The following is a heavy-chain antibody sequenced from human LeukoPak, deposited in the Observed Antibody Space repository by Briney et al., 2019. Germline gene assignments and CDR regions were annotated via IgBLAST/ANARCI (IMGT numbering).Heavy chain of an antibody. J-gene: IGHJ4*02. CDR3: ARGHGGSSGYFV. CDR1: GGTFSSYA. D-gene: IGHD3-22*01. V-gene: IGHV1-69*04. CDR2: IIPILGIA. Sequence: ASVKVSCKASGGTFSSYAISWVRQAPGQGLEWMGRIIPILGIANYAQKFQGRVTITADKSTSTAYMELSSLRSEDTAVYYCARGHGGSSGYFVWGQGTLVTVSS.